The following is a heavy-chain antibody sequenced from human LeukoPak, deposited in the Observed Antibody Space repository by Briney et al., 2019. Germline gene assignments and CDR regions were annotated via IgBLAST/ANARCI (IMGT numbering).Heavy chain of an antibody. CDR1: GFTFSSYG. V-gene: IGHV3-33*01. D-gene: IGHD5-12*01. J-gene: IGHJ4*02. Sequence: PGGSLRLSRAASGFTFSSYGMHWVRQAPGKGLEWVAVIWYDGSNKYYADSVKGRFTISRDNSKNTLYLQMNSLRAEDTAVYYCARRSNLIHSGYDIVGYFDYWGQGTLVTVSS. CDR2: IWYDGSNK. CDR3: ARRSNLIHSGYDIVGYFDY.